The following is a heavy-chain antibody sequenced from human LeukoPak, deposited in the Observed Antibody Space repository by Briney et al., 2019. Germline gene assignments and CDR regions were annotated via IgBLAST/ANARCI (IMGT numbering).Heavy chain of an antibody. J-gene: IGHJ6*02. CDR1: GFTVSSDY. Sequence: GRSLIISCADSGFTVSSDYMSWVRQAPGKRLKFISVIYSGGSTYYADSVKGRFTISRDNSKNTVYLQMNSLRAEDTALYYCARAGCSGGSCYSSHYGMDVWGQGTTVTVSS. CDR2: IYSGGST. CDR3: ARAGCSGGSCYSSHYGMDV. D-gene: IGHD2-15*01. V-gene: IGHV3-66*01.